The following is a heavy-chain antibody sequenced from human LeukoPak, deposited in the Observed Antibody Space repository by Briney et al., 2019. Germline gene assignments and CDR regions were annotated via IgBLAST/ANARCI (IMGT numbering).Heavy chain of an antibody. CDR3: ARDPPPLFYYDSSGYAVYFQH. V-gene: IGHV1-18*01. Sequence: GASVKVSCKASGYTFTSYGIRWVRQAPGQGLEWMGWISAYNGNTNYAQKLQGRVTMTTDTSTSTAYMELRSLRSDDTAVYYCARDPPPLFYYDSSGYAVYFQHWGQGTLVTVSS. D-gene: IGHD3-22*01. CDR2: ISAYNGNT. CDR1: GYTFTSYG. J-gene: IGHJ1*01.